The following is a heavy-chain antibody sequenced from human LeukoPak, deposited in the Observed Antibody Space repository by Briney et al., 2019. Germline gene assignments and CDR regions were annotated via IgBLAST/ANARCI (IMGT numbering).Heavy chain of an antibody. V-gene: IGHV1-46*01. CDR1: GYTFTSYY. CDR3: ARDSRSSGWYVSNWFDP. Sequence: GASVKVSCKASGYTFTSYYMHWVRQAPGQGLEWMGIINPSGGSTSYAQKFQGRVTMTRDMSTSTVYMELSSLRSEDTAVYYCARDSRSSGWYVSNWFDPWGQGTLVTVSS. J-gene: IGHJ5*02. D-gene: IGHD6-19*01. CDR2: INPSGGST.